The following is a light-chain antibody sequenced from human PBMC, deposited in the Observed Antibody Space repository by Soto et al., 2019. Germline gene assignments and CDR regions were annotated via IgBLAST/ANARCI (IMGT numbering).Light chain of an antibody. Sequence: EIVLTQSPGTLSLSPGDRATLSCRASQSVNSNHLAWYQQRPGQAPRLLIYGASIRATGIPDRFSGSGSGTDFTLTISRLEPEDFAVFYCQQYGSSIVTFGQGTRLEIK. CDR3: QQYGSSIVT. J-gene: IGKJ5*01. CDR2: GAS. CDR1: QSVNSNH. V-gene: IGKV3-20*01.